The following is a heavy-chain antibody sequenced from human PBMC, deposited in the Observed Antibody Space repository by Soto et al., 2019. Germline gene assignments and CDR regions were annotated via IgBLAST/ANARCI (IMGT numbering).Heavy chain of an antibody. CDR3: ARHVPAAGYYYGMDV. Sequence: QVQLVQSGAEVKKPGSSVKVSCKASGGTFSSYAISWVRHAPGQVLEWMGGIIPIFGTADYAQKFQGRVTITADESTSTAYMELSSLRSEETAVYYCARHVPAAGYYYGMDVWGQGTTVTVSS. CDR2: IIPIFGTA. CDR1: GGTFSSYA. J-gene: IGHJ6*02. D-gene: IGHD2-2*01. V-gene: IGHV1-69*01.